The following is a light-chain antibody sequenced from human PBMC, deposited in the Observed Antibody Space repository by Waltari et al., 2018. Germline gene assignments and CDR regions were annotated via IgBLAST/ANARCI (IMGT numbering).Light chain of an antibody. V-gene: IGKV4-1*01. CDR1: QSVLYSSNNKNY. CDR3: QEYYGTPPDT. Sequence: DIVMTQSPDSLAVSLGERATINCKSSQSVLYSSNNKNYLAWYPQKPGQPPKLLIYWASTRESGVPDRFSGSGSGTDFTLTISSLQAEDVAVYYCQEYYGTPPDTFGQGTKLEIK. CDR2: WAS. J-gene: IGKJ2*01.